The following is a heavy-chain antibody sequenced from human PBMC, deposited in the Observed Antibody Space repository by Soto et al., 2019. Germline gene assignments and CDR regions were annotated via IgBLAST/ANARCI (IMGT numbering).Heavy chain of an antibody. J-gene: IGHJ6*03. V-gene: IGHV3-33*01. CDR2: IWYDGSNK. CDR3: ARDGGQNYGDYVEGKYYYYYMDV. D-gene: IGHD4-17*01. CDR1: GFTFSSYG. Sequence: GGSLRLSCAASGFTFSSYGMHWVRQAPGKGLEWVAVIWYDGSNKYYADSVKGRFTISRDNSKNTLYLQMNSLRAEDTAVYYCARDGGQNYGDYVEGKYYYYYMDVWGKGTTVTVAS.